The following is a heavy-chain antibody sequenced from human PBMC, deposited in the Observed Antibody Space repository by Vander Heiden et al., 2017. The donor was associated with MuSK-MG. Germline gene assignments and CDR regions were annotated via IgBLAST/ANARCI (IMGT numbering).Heavy chain of an antibody. CDR2: TYYRSKWYN. Sequence: QVHQQQSGPGLVKPSQTLALTCAIPVATVSRNSPAGNWIRQSPSRGVEWLGRTYYRSKWYNDYAVSVKSRITINPDTSKNQFSLQLNSVTPEDTAVYYCAREGYCSGGSCYEGFDPWGQGTLVTVSS. D-gene: IGHD2-15*01. CDR3: AREGYCSGGSCYEGFDP. V-gene: IGHV6-1*01. CDR1: VATVSRNSPA. J-gene: IGHJ5*02.